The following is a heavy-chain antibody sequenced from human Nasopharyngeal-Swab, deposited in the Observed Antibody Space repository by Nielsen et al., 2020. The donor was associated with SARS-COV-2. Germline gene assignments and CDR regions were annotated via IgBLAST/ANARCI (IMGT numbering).Heavy chain of an antibody. V-gene: IGHV3-74*01. CDR2: INSDGSST. Sequence: GESLKISCAASGFTFSSYWMHWVRQAPGKGLVWVSRINSDGSSTRDADSVKGRFTISRDNAKNTLYLQMNSLRAEDTAVYYCARPGSSGSYDAFDIRGQGTMVTVSS. J-gene: IGHJ3*02. CDR3: ARPGSSGSYDAFDI. CDR1: GFTFSSYW. D-gene: IGHD6-19*01.